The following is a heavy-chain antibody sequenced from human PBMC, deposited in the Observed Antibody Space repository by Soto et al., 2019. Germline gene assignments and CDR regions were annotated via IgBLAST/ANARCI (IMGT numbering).Heavy chain of an antibody. V-gene: IGHV3-23*01. J-gene: IGHJ6*03. D-gene: IGHD2-2*01. CDR3: AKCSSTLKGVSSYHHMGV. Sequence: GGSLRLSCAASGFIFSSYAMSWVRQAPGKGLEWVSTVSSSGGTTYYADSVKGRFTISRDNSKNTLYLQMNSLRAEDTALYYCAKCSSTLKGVSSYHHMGVWGKGTTVTVSS. CDR2: VSSSGGTT. CDR1: GFIFSSYA.